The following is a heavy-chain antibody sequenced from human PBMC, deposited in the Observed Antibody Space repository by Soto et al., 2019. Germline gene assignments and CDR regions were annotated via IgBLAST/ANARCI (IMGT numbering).Heavy chain of an antibody. V-gene: IGHV3-23*01. D-gene: IGHD2-2*01. J-gene: IGHJ6*02. CDR2: ISGSGGST. CDR3: ATPIVVVPGSHGMDV. CDR1: GFTFSSYA. Sequence: GGSLRLSCAASGFTFSSYAMSWVRQSPGKGLEWVSAISGSGGSTYYADSVKGRFTISRDNSKNTLYLQMNSLRAEDTAVYYCATPIVVVPGSHGMDVWGQGTTVTVSS.